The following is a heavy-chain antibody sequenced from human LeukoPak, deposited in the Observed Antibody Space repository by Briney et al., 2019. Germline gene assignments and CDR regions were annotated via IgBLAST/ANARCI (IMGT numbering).Heavy chain of an antibody. CDR2: IRYDGSNK. Sequence: PGGSLRLSCAASGFTFSSYGMHWVRQAPGKGLEWVAFIRYDGSNKYYADSVKGRFTISRDNSKNTLYLQMNSLRAEDTAVYYCAKGSLSIAAAMVYVFWGQATLVTVSS. J-gene: IGHJ4*02. CDR1: GFTFSSYG. V-gene: IGHV3-30*02. CDR3: AKGSLSIAAAMVYVF. D-gene: IGHD6-13*01.